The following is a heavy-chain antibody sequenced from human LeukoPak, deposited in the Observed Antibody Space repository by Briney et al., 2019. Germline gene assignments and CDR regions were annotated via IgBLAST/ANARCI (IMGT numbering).Heavy chain of an antibody. J-gene: IGHJ6*02. D-gene: IGHD3-10*01. V-gene: IGHV3-30*18. CDR2: VSYDGRNR. Sequence: GRSLRLSCAASGFTFSIHGMHWVRQPPGKGLEWVAVVSYDGRNRYADSVKGRFTMSRDDSKNTLYLEMNSLRVADTAVYYCAKDVYDSGRTQYDHYYGMDVWGQGTTVTVSS. CDR1: GFTFSIHG. CDR3: AKDVYDSGRTQYDHYYGMDV.